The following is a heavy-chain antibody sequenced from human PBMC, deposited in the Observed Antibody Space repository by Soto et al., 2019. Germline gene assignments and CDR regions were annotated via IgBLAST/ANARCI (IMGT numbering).Heavy chain of an antibody. CDR3: ARDQELRYFDWLLDVMEGLDY. V-gene: IGHV3-7*05. Sequence: GGSLRLSCAASGFTFSSYWMSWVRQAPGKGLEWVANIKQDGSEKYYVDSVKGRFTISRDNAKNSLYLQMNSLRAEDTAVYYCARDQELRYFDWLLDVMEGLDYWGQGTLVTVSS. J-gene: IGHJ4*02. D-gene: IGHD3-9*01. CDR2: IKQDGSEK. CDR1: GFTFSSYW.